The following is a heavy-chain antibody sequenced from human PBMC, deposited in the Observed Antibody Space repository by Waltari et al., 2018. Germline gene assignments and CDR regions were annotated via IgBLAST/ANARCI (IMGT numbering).Heavy chain of an antibody. CDR1: GFTFSNAW. J-gene: IGHJ4*02. CDR2: IKSKTDGGTT. D-gene: IGHD2-8*01. V-gene: IGHV3-15*01. CDR3: TTALPGYCSNGVCYNFDY. Sequence: EVQLVESGGGLVKPGGSLRLPCAASGFTFSNAWISWVRQAPGKGLEWVGRIKSKTDGGTTDYAAPVKGRFTISRDDSKNTLYMQMNSLKTEDTAVYYCTTALPGYCSNGVCYNFDYWGQGTLVTVSS.